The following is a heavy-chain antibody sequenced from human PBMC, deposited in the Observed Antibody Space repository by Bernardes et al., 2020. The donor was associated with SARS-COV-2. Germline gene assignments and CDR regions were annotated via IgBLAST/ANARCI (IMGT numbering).Heavy chain of an antibody. CDR2: VYYSGTV. CDR1: GGSISSSRYY. J-gene: IGHJ4*02. V-gene: IGHV4-39*01. Sequence: EAMSITCTVSGGSISSSRYYWGCISQPPGKGLEWIGTVYYSGTVYYNPSLRGRLTISVDTSQNQFSLKLRSVTAADTAIYYCARSVGATSSTDFWGQGTLVTVSS. CDR3: ARSVGATSSTDF. D-gene: IGHD1-26*01.